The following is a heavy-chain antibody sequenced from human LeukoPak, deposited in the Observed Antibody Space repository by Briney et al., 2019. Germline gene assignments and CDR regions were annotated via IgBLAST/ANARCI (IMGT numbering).Heavy chain of an antibody. Sequence: SETLSLTCAVSGYSISSGYYWGWIRQPPGKGLEWIGSIYHSGSTSYNPSLKSRVTISVDTSKNQFSLKLSSVTAADTAVYYCARRGLDWGQGTLVTVSS. CDR1: GYSISSGYY. CDR3: ARRGLD. V-gene: IGHV4-38-2*01. J-gene: IGHJ4*02. D-gene: IGHD3-10*01. CDR2: IYHSGST.